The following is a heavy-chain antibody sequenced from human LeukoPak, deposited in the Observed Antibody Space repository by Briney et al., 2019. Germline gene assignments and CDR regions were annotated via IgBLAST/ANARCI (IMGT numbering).Heavy chain of an antibody. CDR1: GGSISSSSYY. Sequence: SETLSLTCTVSGGSISSSSYYWGWIRQPPGKGLEWIGSIYYSGSTYYNPSLKSRVTISVDTSKNQFSLKLSSVTAADTAVYYCARHPPGFLYYYYNMDVWGQGTTVTVSS. D-gene: IGHD3-3*01. J-gene: IGHJ6*02. V-gene: IGHV4-39*01. CDR2: IYYSGST. CDR3: ARHPPGFLYYYYNMDV.